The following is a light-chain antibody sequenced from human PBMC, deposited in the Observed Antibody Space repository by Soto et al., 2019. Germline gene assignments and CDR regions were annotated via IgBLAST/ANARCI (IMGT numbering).Light chain of an antibody. V-gene: IGKV3-15*01. CDR2: GAS. Sequence: EIVMTQSPAILSVSPGERATLSCRASQSVSSSLAWYQKKPGQAPRLLIYGASTRAIGVPARFSGSGSGTEVTLTISSLQSEDFAVYYCQQHNNWPLITVGQGTRLDIK. CDR1: QSVSSS. CDR3: QQHNNWPLIT. J-gene: IGKJ5*01.